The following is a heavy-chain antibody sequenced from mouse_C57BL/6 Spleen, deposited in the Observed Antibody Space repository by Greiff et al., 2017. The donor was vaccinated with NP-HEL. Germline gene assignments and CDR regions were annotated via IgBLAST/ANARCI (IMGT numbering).Heavy chain of an antibody. V-gene: IGHV1-19*01. CDR2: INPYNGGT. CDR1: GYTFTDYY. Sequence: EVQLQQSGPVLVKPGASVKMSCKASGYTFTDYYMNWVKQSHGKSLEWIGVINPYNGGTSYNQKFQCKVTLTVDKYYSTAYMALNNLTSEDSAVYDVASRSYDWDGYYIDYWGQGTTLTVSS. J-gene: IGHJ2*01. CDR3: ASRSYDWDGYYIDY. D-gene: IGHD4-1*01.